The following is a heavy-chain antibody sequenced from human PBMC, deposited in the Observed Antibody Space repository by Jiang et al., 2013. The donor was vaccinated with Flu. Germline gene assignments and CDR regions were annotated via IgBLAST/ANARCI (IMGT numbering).Heavy chain of an antibody. J-gene: IGHJ4*02. CDR2: INSDGSST. Sequence: SRINSDGSSTSYADSVKGRFTISRDNAKNTLYLQMDSLRPEDTAVYYCLRGWDINYVAYGSDYFDNWGQGTLVTVSS. V-gene: IGHV3-74*01. D-gene: IGHD4-11*01. CDR3: LRGWDINYVAYGSDYFDN.